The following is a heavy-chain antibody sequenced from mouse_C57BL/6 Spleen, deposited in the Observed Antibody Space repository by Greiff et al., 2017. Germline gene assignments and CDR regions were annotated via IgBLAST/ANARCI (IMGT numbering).Heavy chain of an antibody. CDR1: GFTFSSYT. CDR3: ARHPTDWYFDV. V-gene: IGHV5-9*01. J-gene: IGHJ1*03. D-gene: IGHD4-1*02. CDR2: ISGGGGNT. Sequence: LVESGGGLVKPGGSLKLSCAASGFTFSSYTMSWVRQTPEKRLEWVATISGGGGNTYYPDSVKGRFTISRDNAKNTLYLQMSSLRSEDTALYYCARHPTDWYFDVWGTGTTVTVSS.